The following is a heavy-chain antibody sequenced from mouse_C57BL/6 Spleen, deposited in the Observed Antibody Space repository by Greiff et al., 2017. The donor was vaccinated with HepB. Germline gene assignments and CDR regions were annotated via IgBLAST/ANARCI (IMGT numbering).Heavy chain of an antibody. Sequence: QVQLKQSGAELVRPGASVKLSCKASGYTFTDYYINWVKQRPGQGLEWIARIYPGSGNTYYNEKFKGKATLTAEKSSSTAYMQLSSLTSEDSAVYFCARSYSLYFDYWGQGTTLTVSS. CDR2: IYPGSGNT. D-gene: IGHD2-10*01. CDR3: ARSYSLYFDY. J-gene: IGHJ2*01. V-gene: IGHV1-76*01. CDR1: GYTFTDYY.